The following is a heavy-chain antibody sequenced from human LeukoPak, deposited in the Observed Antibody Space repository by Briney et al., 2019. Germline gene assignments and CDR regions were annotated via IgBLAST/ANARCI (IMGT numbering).Heavy chain of an antibody. V-gene: IGHV1-2*02. D-gene: IGHD4-11*01. CDR1: GYTFTDYY. CDR2: INPNSGRK. J-gene: IGHJ4*02. Sequence: ASVKVPYKASGYTFTDYYMLWVRQAPGQGLEWMGWINPNSGRKNYAQKFQGRVTMTRDTSISTAYRELSRRRSDDTVVYYCARECTGITVPTFDYGGQGTLVTVSS. CDR3: ARECTGITVPTFDY.